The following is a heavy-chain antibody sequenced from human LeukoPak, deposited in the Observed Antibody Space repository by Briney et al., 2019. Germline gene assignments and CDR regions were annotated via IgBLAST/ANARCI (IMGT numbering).Heavy chain of an antibody. CDR2: ITWNGLTT. V-gene: IGHV3-43D*03. CDR3: AKDKGDYYYYIDV. J-gene: IGHJ6*03. CDR1: GFTFDHYA. Sequence: GGSLRLSCAASGFTFDHYAMHWVRQAPGKGLEWVSLITWNGLTTFYADSVKGRFVISRDDRKNSLYLYMNSLRIEDTALYYCAKDKGDYYYYIDVWGKGTTVTVSS. D-gene: IGHD3-16*01.